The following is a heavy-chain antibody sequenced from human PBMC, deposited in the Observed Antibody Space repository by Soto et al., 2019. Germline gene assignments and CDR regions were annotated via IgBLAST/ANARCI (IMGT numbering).Heavy chain of an antibody. CDR3: AREHSSSWSRFDP. CDR2: INHSGST. CDR1: GGSFSGYY. J-gene: IGHJ5*02. Sequence: QVQLQQWGAGLLKPSETLSLTCAVYGGSFSGYYWSWIRQPPGKGLEWIGEINHSGSTNYNPSLKRPVTITVNTAKNQFSLKLSSVTAADTAVYYCAREHSSSWSRFDPWGQGTLVTVSS. V-gene: IGHV4-34*01. D-gene: IGHD6-13*01.